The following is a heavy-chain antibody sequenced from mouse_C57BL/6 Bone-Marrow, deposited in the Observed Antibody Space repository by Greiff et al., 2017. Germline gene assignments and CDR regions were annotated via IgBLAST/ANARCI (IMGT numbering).Heavy chain of an antibody. J-gene: IGHJ3*01. CDR1: GYAFSSSW. Sequence: QVQLQQSGPELVKPGASVKISCKASGYAFSSSWMNWVQQRPGKGLEWIGRIYPGDGTTNYNGKFSGKATLTADSTSSTAFLHLSLLTSEDSVFYFFERVEAHWDCEGFAYWGQGTLGTVSA. CDR2: IYPGDGTT. V-gene: IGHV1-82*01. CDR3: ERVEAHWDCEGFAY. D-gene: IGHD4-1*01.